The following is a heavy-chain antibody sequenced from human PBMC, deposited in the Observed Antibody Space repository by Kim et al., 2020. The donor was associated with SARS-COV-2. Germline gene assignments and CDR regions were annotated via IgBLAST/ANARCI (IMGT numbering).Heavy chain of an antibody. CDR2: INHSGST. Sequence: SETLSLTCAVYGGSFSGYYWSWIRQPPGKGLEWIGEINHSGSTNYNPSLKSRVTISVDTSKNQFSLKLSSVTAADTAVYYCARGRDNRFTGSSAIDYWG. V-gene: IGHV4-34*01. CDR3: ARGRDNRFTGSSAIDY. CDR1: GGSFSGYY. D-gene: IGHD1-20*01. J-gene: IGHJ4*01.